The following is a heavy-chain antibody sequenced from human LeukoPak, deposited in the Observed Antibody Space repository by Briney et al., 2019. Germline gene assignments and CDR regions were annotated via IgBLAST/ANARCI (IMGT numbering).Heavy chain of an antibody. J-gene: IGHJ6*02. D-gene: IGHD2-21*01. Sequence: ASVKLSCTASGYTFTGYYMHWVRQAPGQGLEWMGWINPNSGGTNYAQKFHGRVTMTRDTSISTAYTELSRLRSDDTAVYYCARDRADWDGMDVWGQGTTVTVSS. CDR3: ARDRADWDGMDV. CDR1: GYTFTGYY. CDR2: INPNSGGT. V-gene: IGHV1-2*02.